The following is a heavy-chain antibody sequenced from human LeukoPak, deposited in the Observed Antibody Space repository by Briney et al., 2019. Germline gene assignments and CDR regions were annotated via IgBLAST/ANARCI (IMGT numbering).Heavy chain of an antibody. CDR3: ARGLELSEPSRNAAWFDP. J-gene: IGHJ5*02. CDR1: GGSFSGYS. V-gene: IGHV4-34*01. CDR2: INHSGDT. D-gene: IGHD3-16*02. Sequence: SETLSLTCAVYGGSFSGYSWSWIRQPPGKGLEWIGEINHSGDTNYNPSLKSRVTISVDTSKNQFSLRLSSVTAADTAVYYCARGLELSEPSRNAAWFDPWGQETLVTVSS.